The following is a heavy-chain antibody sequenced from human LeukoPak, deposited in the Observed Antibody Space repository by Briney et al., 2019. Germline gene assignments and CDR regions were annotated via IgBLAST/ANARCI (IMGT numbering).Heavy chain of an antibody. V-gene: IGHV3-74*01. CDR2: INSDGSST. CDR3: ARENIVAYYFDY. J-gene: IGHJ4*02. D-gene: IGHD5-12*01. Sequence: GGSLRLSCAASGFTFSNSWMHWVRQAPGKGLVWVSRINSDGSSTSYADSVKGRFTISRDNAKNTLYLQMNSLRAEDTAVYYCARENIVAYYFDYWGQGALVTVSS. CDR1: GFTFSNSW.